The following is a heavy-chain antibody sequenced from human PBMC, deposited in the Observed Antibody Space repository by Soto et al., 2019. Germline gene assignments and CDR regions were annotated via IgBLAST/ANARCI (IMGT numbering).Heavy chain of an antibody. Sequence: SETLSLTCTVAGGSISSGDYYWSWIRQPPGKGLEWIGEINHSGSTNYNPSLKSRVTISVDTSKNQFSLKLSSVTAADTAVYYCAREGLWFGELSRSYRRYYYMDVWGKGTTVTVSS. V-gene: IGHV4-39*07. J-gene: IGHJ6*03. CDR1: GGSISSGDYY. D-gene: IGHD3-10*01. CDR2: INHSGST. CDR3: AREGLWFGELSRSYRRYYYMDV.